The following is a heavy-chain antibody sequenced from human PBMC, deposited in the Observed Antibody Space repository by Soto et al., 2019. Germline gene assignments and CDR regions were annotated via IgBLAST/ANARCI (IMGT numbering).Heavy chain of an antibody. CDR3: ARDRALYYYDSSGSTYYYGMDV. J-gene: IGHJ6*02. D-gene: IGHD3-22*01. Sequence: PGGSVRLSCAASGVSFSSYAMHWVRQAPGKGLEWVGFIWSDGSNKYYADSVKGRFTISRDNAKNTLYLQMNSLRAEDTAVYYCARDRALYYYDSSGSTYYYGMDVWGQGTTVTVSS. CDR1: GVSFSSYA. CDR2: IWSDGSNK. V-gene: IGHV3-33*01.